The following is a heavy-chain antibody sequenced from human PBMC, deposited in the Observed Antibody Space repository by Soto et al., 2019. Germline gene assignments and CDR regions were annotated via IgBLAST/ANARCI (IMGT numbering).Heavy chain of an antibody. CDR3: ARGGIVVVPAAIRNYYYGMDV. V-gene: IGHV1-8*01. Sequence: ASVKVSCKASGYTFTSYDINWVRQATGQGLEWMGWMNPNSGNTGYAQKFQGRVTMTRNTSISTAYMELSSLRSEDTVVYYCARGGIVVVPAAIRNYYYGMDVWG. J-gene: IGHJ6*02. CDR1: GYTFTSYD. D-gene: IGHD2-2*02. CDR2: MNPNSGNT.